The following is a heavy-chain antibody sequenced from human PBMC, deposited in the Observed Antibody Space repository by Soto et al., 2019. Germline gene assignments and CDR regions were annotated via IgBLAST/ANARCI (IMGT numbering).Heavy chain of an antibody. V-gene: IGHV3-23*01. Sequence: LRLSCAASGFICSSYDMSWVRQAPGKGLEWVSTILVDGRTFYVDSVKGRFTISRDSSKNTVYLQMNSLTAGDTALYYCAKATATGGGAFDICGQGTMVTVSS. CDR1: GFICSSYD. J-gene: IGHJ3*02. D-gene: IGHD2-8*02. CDR2: ILVDGRT. CDR3: AKATATGGGAFDI.